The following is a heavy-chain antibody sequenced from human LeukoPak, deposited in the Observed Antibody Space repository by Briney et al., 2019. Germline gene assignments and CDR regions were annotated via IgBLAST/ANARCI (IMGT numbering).Heavy chain of an antibody. D-gene: IGHD6-19*01. CDR2: ISGTGDST. CDR3: AKDHGVAVAGMYY. Sequence: GGSLRLSCAASGFTFTSFAMSWVRRAPGKGLEWVSSISGTGDSTYYVDSVKGRFTISRDNSRNTLYLQMNSLRAEDTAVYYCAKDHGVAVAGMYYWGQGTLVTVSS. CDR1: GFTFTSFA. J-gene: IGHJ4*02. V-gene: IGHV3-23*01.